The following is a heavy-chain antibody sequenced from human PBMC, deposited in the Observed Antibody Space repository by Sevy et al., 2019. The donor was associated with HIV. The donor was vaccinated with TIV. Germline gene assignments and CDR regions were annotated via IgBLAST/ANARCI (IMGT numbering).Heavy chain of an antibody. V-gene: IGHV1-24*01. CDR2: FDPEDGKT. Sequence: ASVKVSCKVSGHTLSEFAMHWVRLAPGKGLEWMVTFDPEDGKTLHSQKFQGRVTMTEDTSTDTAYMEVNNLRSEDTAVYDCATTKDYYDSSGYPFDYWGQGTLVTVSS. J-gene: IGHJ4*02. CDR1: GHTLSEFA. D-gene: IGHD3-22*01. CDR3: ATTKDYYDSSGYPFDY.